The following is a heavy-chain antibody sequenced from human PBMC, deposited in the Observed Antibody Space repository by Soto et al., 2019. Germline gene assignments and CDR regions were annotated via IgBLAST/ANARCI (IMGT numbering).Heavy chain of an antibody. CDR2: IRYDGNTK. Sequence: GGSLRLSCVGSGFTFSRSAMHWVRQAPGKGLEWAAVIRYDGNTKYYADSVKGRFTISRDNSKNTLYLQMSDLRADDTAVYYCVRGSVGKPAEPYYFDSWGQGTLVTVPQ. CDR3: VRGSVGKPAEPYYFDS. V-gene: IGHV3-30-3*01. J-gene: IGHJ4*02. CDR1: GFTFSRSA. D-gene: IGHD2-15*01.